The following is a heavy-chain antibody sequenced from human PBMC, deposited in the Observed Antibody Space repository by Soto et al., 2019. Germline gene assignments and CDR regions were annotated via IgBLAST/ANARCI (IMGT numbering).Heavy chain of an antibody. CDR1: GFPFSSYW. Sequence: GGSLRLSCAASGFPFSSYWMIWVRQAPGKGLEWVSRINFDGSISGYGVSVKGRLTISRDNAKNTLYLQIDSLRADDTAIYYCARDYYSLPDHWGQGTLVTVSS. J-gene: IGHJ4*02. D-gene: IGHD3-10*01. V-gene: IGHV3-74*01. CDR3: ARDYYSLPDH. CDR2: INFDGSIS.